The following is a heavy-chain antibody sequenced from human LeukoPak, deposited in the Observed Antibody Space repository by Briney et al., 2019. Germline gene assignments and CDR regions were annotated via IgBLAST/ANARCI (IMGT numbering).Heavy chain of an antibody. CDR1: GFTFSYYG. CDR2: IRYDGSNK. D-gene: IGHD4-23*01. CDR3: ARAEGYGGELDS. Sequence: GGSLRLSCAASGFTFSYYGFHWVRQAPGKGLEWVAFIRYDGSNKYYADSVKGRFTTSRDNSKNRLYLQMNSLRAEDTAVYYCARAEGYGGELDSWGQGTLVTVSS. V-gene: IGHV3-30*02. J-gene: IGHJ4*02.